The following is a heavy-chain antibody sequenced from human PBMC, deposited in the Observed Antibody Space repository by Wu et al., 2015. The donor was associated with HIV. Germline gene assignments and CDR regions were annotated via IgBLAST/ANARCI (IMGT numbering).Heavy chain of an antibody. CDR3: ARVKRDGYNFDSFDI. CDR1: GYTFTGYY. CDR2: INPNSGGT. D-gene: IGHD5-24*01. J-gene: IGHJ3*02. Sequence: QVQLVQSGAEVKKPGASVKVSCKASGYTFTGYYMHWVRQAPGQGLEWMGWINPNSGGTNYAQKFQGRVTMTRDTSISTAYMELSRLKSDGTAVYYCARVKRDGYNFDSFDIWGQGTMVTVSS. V-gene: IGHV1-2*02.